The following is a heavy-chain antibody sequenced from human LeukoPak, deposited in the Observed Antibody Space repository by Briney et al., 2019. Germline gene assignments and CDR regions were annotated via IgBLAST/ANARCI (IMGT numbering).Heavy chain of an antibody. Sequence: SETLSLTCTVSGGSISSYYWSWIRQPAGKGLEWIGHIYTRGSTNYNPPLKSRVSMSVDTYKNQLSLSLTCVCAAGTAVYYCARDRPIVGGSWLITWFDPWGQGTLVTVSS. CDR2: IYTRGST. J-gene: IGHJ5*02. V-gene: IGHV4-4*07. D-gene: IGHD2/OR15-2a*01. CDR1: GGSISSYY. CDR3: ARDRPIVGGSWLITWFDP.